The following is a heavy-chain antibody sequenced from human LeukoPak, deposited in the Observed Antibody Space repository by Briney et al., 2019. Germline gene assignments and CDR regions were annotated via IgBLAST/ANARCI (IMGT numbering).Heavy chain of an antibody. D-gene: IGHD3-9*01. CDR2: INHSGST. Sequence: KTSETLSLTCAVYGGSFSGYYWSWIRRPPGKGLEWIGEINHSGSTNYNPSLKSRVTISVDTSKNQFSLKLSSVTAADTAVYYCARGRSGIRYFDWLLRYFDYWGQGTLVTVSS. CDR1: GGSFSGYY. J-gene: IGHJ4*02. V-gene: IGHV4-34*01. CDR3: ARGRSGIRYFDWLLRYFDY.